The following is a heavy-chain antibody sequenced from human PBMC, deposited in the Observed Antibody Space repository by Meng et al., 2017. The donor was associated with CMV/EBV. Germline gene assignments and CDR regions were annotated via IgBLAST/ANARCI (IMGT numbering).Heavy chain of an antibody. CDR2: IYYSGST. V-gene: IGHV4-39*07. D-gene: IGHD4-23*01. Sequence: QLQLPGSGHGPGKPSETLSLTCTVSGGSIRSSRYAWGWIRQPPGKGLEWIGSIYYSGSTYYNPSLKSRVTISVDTSKNQFSLKLSSVTAADTAVYYCARDPSLRWIDYWGQGTLVTVSS. CDR3: ARDPSLRWIDY. J-gene: IGHJ4*02. CDR1: GGSIRSSRYA.